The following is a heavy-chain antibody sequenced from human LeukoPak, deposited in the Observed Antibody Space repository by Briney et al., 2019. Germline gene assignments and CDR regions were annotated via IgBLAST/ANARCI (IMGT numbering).Heavy chain of an antibody. D-gene: IGHD2-21*01. CDR1: GFAFSSYT. J-gene: IGHJ4*02. CDR2: ISSGGTFV. CDR3: ATLGCAGENCPRAGRALGGY. Sequence: GGSLRLSCTGSGFAFSSYTLHWVRQAPGKELEWVSSISSGGTFVFYADSVTGRFTISRDNARKFLYLQMDSLRAEDTAVYYCATLGCAGENCPRAGRALGGYWGQGTLVTVSS. V-gene: IGHV3-21*01.